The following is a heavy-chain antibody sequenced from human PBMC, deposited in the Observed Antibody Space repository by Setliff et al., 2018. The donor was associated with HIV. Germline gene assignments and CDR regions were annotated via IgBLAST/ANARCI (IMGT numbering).Heavy chain of an antibody. V-gene: IGHV4-4*09. CDR1: GDSISNYY. CDR3: ARHSPSDY. CDR2: IYTTGST. J-gene: IGHJ4*02. Sequence: SETLSLTCTVSGDSISNYYWSWVRQPPGKGLEWIGYIYTTGSTNYNPSLQSRVSMSIDTSKNQFSLKLSSVTAADTAVYYCARHSPSDYWGQGTLVTVSS.